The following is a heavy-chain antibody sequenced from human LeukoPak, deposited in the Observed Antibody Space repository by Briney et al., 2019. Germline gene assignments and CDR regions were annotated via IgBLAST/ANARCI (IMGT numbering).Heavy chain of an antibody. D-gene: IGHD3-10*01. Sequence: ASVKVSCKASGYTFTSYDINWVRQATGQGLEWMGWMNPNSGNTGYAQKFQGRVTMIRNTSISTAYMELSSLRSEDTAVYYCARGGYYYGSGSYFWFDPWAREPWSPSPQ. CDR2: MNPNSGNT. V-gene: IGHV1-8*01. CDR1: GYTFTSYD. J-gene: IGHJ5*02. CDR3: ARGGYYYGSGSYFWFDP.